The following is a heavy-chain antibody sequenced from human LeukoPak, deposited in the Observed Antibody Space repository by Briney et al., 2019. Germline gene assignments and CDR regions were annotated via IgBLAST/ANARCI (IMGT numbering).Heavy chain of an antibody. J-gene: IGHJ4*02. Sequence: GGSLRLSCAASGFTFSSYWMHWVRQAPGKGLVWVSRIDHDGINTNYADSVKGRFTISRDNAKNSLYLQMNSLRAEDTAVYYCARLREIPVFGVVTKSTSYFDYWGQGTLVTVSS. CDR1: GFTFSSYW. V-gene: IGHV3-74*01. CDR2: IDHDGINT. CDR3: ARLREIPVFGVVTKSTSYFDY. D-gene: IGHD3-3*01.